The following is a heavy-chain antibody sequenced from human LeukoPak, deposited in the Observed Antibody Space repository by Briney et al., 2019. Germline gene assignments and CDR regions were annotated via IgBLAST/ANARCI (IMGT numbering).Heavy chain of an antibody. CDR2: IYYSGST. V-gene: IGHV4-59*08. Sequence: SETLSLTCTVSGGSISSYYWSWIRQPPGKGLEWIGYIYYSGSTNYNPSPKSRVTISVDTSKNQFSLKLSSVTAADTAVYYCARQVGATSTSYFDYWGQGTLVTVSS. D-gene: IGHD1-26*01. CDR3: ARQVGATSTSYFDY. CDR1: GGSISSYY. J-gene: IGHJ4*02.